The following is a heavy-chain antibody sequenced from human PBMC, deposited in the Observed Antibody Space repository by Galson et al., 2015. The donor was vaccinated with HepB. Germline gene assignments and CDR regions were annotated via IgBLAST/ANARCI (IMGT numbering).Heavy chain of an antibody. CDR3: ARAGIVVVPNHDAFDI. J-gene: IGHJ3*02. CDR2: ISSSSSYI. Sequence: SLRLSCAASGFTFSSYSMNWVRQAPGKGLEWVSSISSSSSYIYYADSVKGRFTISRDNAKNLLYLQMNSLRAEDTAVYYCARAGIVVVPNHDAFDIWGQGTMVTVSS. D-gene: IGHD2-2*01. V-gene: IGHV3-21*01. CDR1: GFTFSSYS.